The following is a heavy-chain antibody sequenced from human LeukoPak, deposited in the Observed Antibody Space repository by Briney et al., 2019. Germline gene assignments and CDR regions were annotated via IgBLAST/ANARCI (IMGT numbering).Heavy chain of an antibody. J-gene: IGHJ6*02. CDR2: INAGNGNT. V-gene: IGHV1-3*01. Sequence: ASVKVSCKASGYTFTTYTIRWVRQAPGQRLEWMGWINAGNGNTKYSQQFQGRVTITRDTSASTAYMELSSLRSEDTAVYYCARANDFWSGYYYGMDVWGQGTTVTVSS. D-gene: IGHD3-3*01. CDR1: GYTFTTYT. CDR3: ARANDFWSGYYYGMDV.